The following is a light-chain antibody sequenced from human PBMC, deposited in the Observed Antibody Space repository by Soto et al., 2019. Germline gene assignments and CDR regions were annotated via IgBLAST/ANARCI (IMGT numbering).Light chain of an antibody. CDR1: QSVSSN. CDR3: LQYNNWWT. CDR2: GAS. Sequence: EIVMTQSPATLSVSPGERATLSCRASQSVSSNLAWSQQKPGQAPRLLIYGASTRATGIPARFSGSGSGTEFTLTISSLQSEDLEAYNCLQYNNWWTFGQGTKV. V-gene: IGKV3-15*01. J-gene: IGKJ1*01.